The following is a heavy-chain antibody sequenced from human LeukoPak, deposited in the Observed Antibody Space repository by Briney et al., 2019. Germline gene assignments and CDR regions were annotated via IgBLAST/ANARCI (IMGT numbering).Heavy chain of an antibody. CDR1: GFTFSNYA. CDR3: AREVSEGFDF. D-gene: IGHD3-22*01. J-gene: IGHJ4*02. V-gene: IGHV3-23*01. Sequence: GGSLRLSCAASGFTFSNYAMSWVRQAPGKGLEWVSSISSGGDSTYYADSVKGRFAISRDNAKNSLYLQMNSLRAEDTALYYCAREVSEGFDFWGQGTLVTVSS. CDR2: ISSGGDST.